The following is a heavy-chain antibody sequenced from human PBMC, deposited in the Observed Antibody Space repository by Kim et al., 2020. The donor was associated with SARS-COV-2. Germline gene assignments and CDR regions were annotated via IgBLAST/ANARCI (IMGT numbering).Heavy chain of an antibody. CDR3: ALPAQIVGGSGYLQH. Sequence: ASVKVSCKAFGYTFIDYYMHWVRQAPGQGLEWMGWINPNSGGTNYAQKFQGRVTMTRDTSISTAYMELNSLRFDDTAVYYCALPAQIVGGSGYLQHWGQGTLVTVSS. J-gene: IGHJ1*01. D-gene: IGHD1-26*01. CDR2: INPNSGGT. V-gene: IGHV1-2*02. CDR1: GYTFIDYY.